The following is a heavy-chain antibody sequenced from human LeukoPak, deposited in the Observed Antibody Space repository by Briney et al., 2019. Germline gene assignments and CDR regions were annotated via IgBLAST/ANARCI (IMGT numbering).Heavy chain of an antibody. J-gene: IGHJ4*02. V-gene: IGHV3-21*01. CDR2: ISSSSKYI. D-gene: IGHD1-1*01. CDR3: ARSPQGTGSPADY. Sequence: PGGSLRLSCADSGFSFSSYSMNWVRQAPGKGLDWVSSISSSSKYIYHADSVKGRFTISRDNAKNSLYLQMNSLTVEDTAVYYCARSPQGTGSPADYWGQGTLVTVSS. CDR1: GFSFSSYS.